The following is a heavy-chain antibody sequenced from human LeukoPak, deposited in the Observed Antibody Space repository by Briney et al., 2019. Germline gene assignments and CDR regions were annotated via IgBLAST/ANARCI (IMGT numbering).Heavy chain of an antibody. CDR3: VRDVGPPQFDY. J-gene: IGHJ4*02. V-gene: IGHV3-48*01. Sequence: GGSLRLSCAASGFTFSSYSMNWVRQAPGKGLEWVSYISSSSSTIYYADSVKGRFTISRDNAKNSLYLQMNSLRAEDTAVYYCVRDVGPPQFDYWGQGTLVTVSS. CDR1: GFTFSSYS. CDR2: ISSSSSTI. D-gene: IGHD1-14*01.